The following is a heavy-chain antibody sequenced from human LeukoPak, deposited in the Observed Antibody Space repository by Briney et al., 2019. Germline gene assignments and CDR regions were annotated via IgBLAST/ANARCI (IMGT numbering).Heavy chain of an antibody. V-gene: IGHV1-69*01. CDR2: IIPIFGTA. D-gene: IGHD4-17*01. J-gene: IGHJ5*02. CDR3: AGENYGDYVLLFDP. Sequence: GSSVKVSCKASGGTFSSYAISWVRQAPGQGLEWMGGIIPIFGTANYAQKFQGRVTITADESTSTAYMELSSLRSEDTAVYYCAGENYGDYVLLFDPWGQGTLVTVSS. CDR1: GGTFSSYA.